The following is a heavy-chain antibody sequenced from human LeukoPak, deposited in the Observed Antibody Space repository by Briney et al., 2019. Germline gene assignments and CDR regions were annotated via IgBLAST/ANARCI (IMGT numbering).Heavy chain of an antibody. CDR3: ARGRIVGATTRAYFDY. CDR1: GFTFSSYA. D-gene: IGHD1-26*01. CDR2: ISYDGSNK. J-gene: IGHJ4*02. Sequence: GGSLRLSCAASGFTFSSYAMHWVRQAPGKGLEWVAVISYDGSNKYYADSVKGRFTISRDNSKNTLYLQMNSLRAEDTAVYYCARGRIVGATTRAYFDYWGQGTLVTVSS. V-gene: IGHV3-30*04.